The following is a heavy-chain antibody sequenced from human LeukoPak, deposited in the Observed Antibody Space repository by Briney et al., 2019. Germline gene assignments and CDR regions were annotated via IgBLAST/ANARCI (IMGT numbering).Heavy chain of an antibody. D-gene: IGHD2-21*02. CDR2: FNPSGGST. V-gene: IGHV1-46*01. CDR3: ARDGGELAYCGGDCYSWYFDL. Sequence: ASVKVSCKSSGYTFTIYYIHWVRHAPGQGLEWMGVFNPSGGSTSYAQKFQGRVTMSRDTSTSTVYMELGSLRSEDTAVYYCARDGGELAYCGGDCYSWYFDLWGRGTLVTVSS. CDR1: GYTFTIYY. J-gene: IGHJ2*01.